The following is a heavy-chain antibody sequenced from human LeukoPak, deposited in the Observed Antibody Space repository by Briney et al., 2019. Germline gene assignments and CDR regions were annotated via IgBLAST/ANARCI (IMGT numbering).Heavy chain of an antibody. V-gene: IGHV3-30*18. Sequence: PGRSLRLSCAASGFTFSSYGMHWVRQAPGKGLEWVAVISYDGSNKYYADSVKGRFTISRDNSKNTLYLQMNSLRAEDTAVYYCAKAPGDYWGQGTLVTVSS. J-gene: IGHJ4*02. CDR2: ISYDGSNK. D-gene: IGHD3-10*01. CDR3: AKAPGDY. CDR1: GFTFSSYG.